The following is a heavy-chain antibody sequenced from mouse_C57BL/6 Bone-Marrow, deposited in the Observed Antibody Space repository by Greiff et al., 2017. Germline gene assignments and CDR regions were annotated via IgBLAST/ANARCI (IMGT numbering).Heavy chain of an antibody. D-gene: IGHD1-1*01. CDR1: GFNIKDDY. CDR3: TTYYYVFAY. CDR2: IDPENGDT. J-gene: IGHJ3*01. V-gene: IGHV14-4*01. Sequence: EVQLQQSGAELVRPGASVKLSCTASGFNIKDDYMHWVKQRPEQGLEWIGWIDPENGDTEYASKFQGKATITADTSSNTAYLQLSSLTSEDTAVYYCTTYYYVFAYWGQGTLVNVSA.